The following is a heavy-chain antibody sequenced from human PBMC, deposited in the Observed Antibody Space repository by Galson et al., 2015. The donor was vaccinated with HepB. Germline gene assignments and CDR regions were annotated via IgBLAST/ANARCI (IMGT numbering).Heavy chain of an antibody. CDR1: GFSVRTTY. Sequence: SVRLSCAASGFSVRTTYFSWVRQTPGLGLQWVSDIYSDGRTYYADSVKGRFTVSRDTSKNSLYLQMNNLRAEDTAIYYCAREQDWAYHYWGQGALVTVSS. CDR3: AREQDWAYHY. CDR2: IYSDGRT. J-gene: IGHJ4*02. V-gene: IGHV3-53*01. D-gene: IGHD2-15*01.